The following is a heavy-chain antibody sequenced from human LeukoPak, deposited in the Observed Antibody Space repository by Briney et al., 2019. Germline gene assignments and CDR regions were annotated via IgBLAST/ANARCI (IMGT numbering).Heavy chain of an antibody. D-gene: IGHD2-21*02. CDR1: GFTFSSDW. CDR3: ARGHSGDWAL. Sequence: PGGSLRLSCAGSGFTFSSDWMSWVRQAPGKGLEWVANINQDGSVKYYVDSVKGRFTISRDNAKNSLYLQMNSLRAEDTAVYYCARGHSGDWALGGQGTLVTVSS. CDR2: INQDGSVK. J-gene: IGHJ4*02. V-gene: IGHV3-7*01.